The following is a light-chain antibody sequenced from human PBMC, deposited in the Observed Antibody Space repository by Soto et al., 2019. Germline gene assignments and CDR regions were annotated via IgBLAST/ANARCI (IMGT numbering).Light chain of an antibody. CDR3: QQISSYPPT. V-gene: IGKV1-9*01. CDR1: QGISSY. Sequence: DIQLTQSPSFLSSSVGDRVTITCRASQGISSYFAWYQQKPGKAPKRLIYAASTVQSGVPSRFSGSGSGTELTLTISSLQPEDFATYYCQQISSYPPTFGGGTKVEIK. CDR2: AAS. J-gene: IGKJ4*02.